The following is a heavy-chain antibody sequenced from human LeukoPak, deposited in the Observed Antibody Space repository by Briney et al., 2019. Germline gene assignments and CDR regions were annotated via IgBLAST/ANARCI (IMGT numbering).Heavy chain of an antibody. CDR1: GFTFSSYA. Sequence: GRSLRLSCAASGFTFSSYAMHWVRQAPGKGLEWVAVISYDGSNKYYADSVKGRFTISRDNSKSTLYLQMNSQRAEDTAVYYCARGGGYSDYWGQGTLVTVSS. J-gene: IGHJ4*02. CDR3: ARGGGYSDY. D-gene: IGHD2-15*01. V-gene: IGHV3-30-3*01. CDR2: ISYDGSNK.